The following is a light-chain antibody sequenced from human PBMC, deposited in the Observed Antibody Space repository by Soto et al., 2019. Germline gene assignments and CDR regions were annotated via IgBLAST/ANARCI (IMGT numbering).Light chain of an antibody. Sequence: DIQMTQSPSSLPASVGDRVTLTCRASQSISTYLNWYQQKPGKAPQLLIYASSSLQSGVPSRLSGSGSGTDFTITISSLPPEDFATYYCQQSYTIPYTFGQGTKLEIK. CDR2: ASS. CDR3: QQSYTIPYT. V-gene: IGKV1-39*01. J-gene: IGKJ2*01. CDR1: QSISTY.